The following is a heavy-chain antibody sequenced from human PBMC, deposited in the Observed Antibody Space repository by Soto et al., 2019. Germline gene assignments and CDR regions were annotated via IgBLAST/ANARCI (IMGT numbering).Heavy chain of an antibody. J-gene: IGHJ3*01. Sequence: DVQLVESGGGSVQPGGSLSLSCAATGFTFSYYWRHWVRHAPGKGLVWVSRIHSDGSSTTDADSVKGRFTISRDNAKNTLYLQMNSLRAVDTAVYYCARGQWGAIDLWGQGTMVTVAS. CDR3: ARGQWGAIDL. CDR1: GFTFSYYW. CDR2: IHSDGSST. D-gene: IGHD1-26*01. V-gene: IGHV3-74*01.